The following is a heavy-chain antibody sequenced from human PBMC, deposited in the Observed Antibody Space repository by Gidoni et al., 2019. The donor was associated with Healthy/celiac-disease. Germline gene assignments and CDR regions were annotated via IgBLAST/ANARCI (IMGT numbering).Heavy chain of an antibody. Sequence: QVQLQQWGAGLLKPSETLSLTCAVYGGSFSGYYWRWIRQPPGKGLEWIGEINHSGSTNYNPSLKSRVTISVATSTNQFSLKLSSVTASDTAVYYCARQWLVLYWYFDLWGRGTLVTVSS. CDR2: INHSGST. CDR3: ARQWLVLYWYFDL. V-gene: IGHV4-34*01. CDR1: GGSFSGYY. J-gene: IGHJ2*01. D-gene: IGHD6-19*01.